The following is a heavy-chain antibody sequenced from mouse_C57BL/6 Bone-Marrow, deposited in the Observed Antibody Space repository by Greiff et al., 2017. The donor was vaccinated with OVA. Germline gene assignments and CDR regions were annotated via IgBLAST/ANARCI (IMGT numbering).Heavy chain of an antibody. Sequence: EVQLVESGPGLAKPSQSLSLTCSVTGYSITSDYWNWIRKFPGNKLECMGYISYSGSTYYNPSLKSRISITRDTSKNKYYLQLNSVTTEDTATYYCARTYGSSFLDYWGKGTTLTVSS. D-gene: IGHD1-1*01. V-gene: IGHV3-8*01. CDR3: ARTYGSSFLDY. J-gene: IGHJ2*01. CDR1: GYSITSDY. CDR2: ISYSGST.